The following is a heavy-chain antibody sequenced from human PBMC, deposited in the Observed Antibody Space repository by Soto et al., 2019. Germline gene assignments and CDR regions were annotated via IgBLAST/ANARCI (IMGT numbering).Heavy chain of an antibody. CDR1: GGSFSGYY. J-gene: IGHJ6*02. D-gene: IGHD2-2*01. Sequence: SETLSLTCAVYGGSFSGYYWSWIRQPPGKGLEWIGEINHSGSTNYNPSLKSRVTISVDTSKNQFSLKLSSVTAADTAVYYCARGRVVVVPAAIYYYYGMDVWGQGTTVTVSS. V-gene: IGHV4-34*01. CDR3: ARGRVVVVPAAIYYYYGMDV. CDR2: INHSGST.